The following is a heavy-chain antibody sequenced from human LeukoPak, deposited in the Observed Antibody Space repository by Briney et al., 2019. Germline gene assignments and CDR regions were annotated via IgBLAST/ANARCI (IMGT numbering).Heavy chain of an antibody. V-gene: IGHV4-31*03. CDR2: IYYSGST. CDR1: GGSISSGGYY. J-gene: IGHJ4*02. CDR3: ARGRIFYDSSATL. D-gene: IGHD3-22*01. Sequence: SETLSLTCTVSGGSISSGGYYWSWIRQHPGKGLEWIGYIYYSGSTYYNPSLKSRVTISVDTSKNQFSLKLSSVTAADTAVYYCARGRIFYDSSATLWGQGTLVTVSS.